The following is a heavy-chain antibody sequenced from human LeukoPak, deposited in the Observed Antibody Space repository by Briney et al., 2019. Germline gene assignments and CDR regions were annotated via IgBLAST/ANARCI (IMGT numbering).Heavy chain of an antibody. CDR2: ISAYNGNT. V-gene: IGHV1-18*01. Sequence: ASVKVSCKASGYTFTSYGISWVRQAPGQGLEWMGWISAYNGNTNYAQKLQGRVTMTTDTSTSTAYMELRSLRSDDTAVYYCARPVLTVAGTVEDYFDYWGQGTLVTVSS. CDR1: GYTFTSYG. CDR3: ARPVLTVAGTVEDYFDY. D-gene: IGHD6-19*01. J-gene: IGHJ4*02.